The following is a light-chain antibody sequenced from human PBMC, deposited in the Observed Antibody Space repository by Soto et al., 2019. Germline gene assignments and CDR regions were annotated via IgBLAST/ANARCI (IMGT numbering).Light chain of an antibody. V-gene: IGLV3-21*04. CDR2: FDS. CDR3: QVWDSNSDHWV. J-gene: IGLJ3*02. Sequence: SYELTQPPSVSVAPGKTAKITCGGDDIGDKSVHWYQQKPGQAPVLVINFDSDRPSGIPERFSGSNSGNTATLTINRVEAGDEADYYCQVWDSNSDHWVFGGGTKLTVL. CDR1: DIGDKS.